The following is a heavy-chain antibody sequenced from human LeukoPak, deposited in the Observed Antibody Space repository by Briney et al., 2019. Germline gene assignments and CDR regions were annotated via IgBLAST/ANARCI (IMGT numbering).Heavy chain of an antibody. CDR2: ISVSGAGT. CDR1: GITFSSYV. D-gene: IGHD2-15*01. J-gene: IGHJ4*02. V-gene: IGHV3-23*01. Sequence: PGGSLRLSCAASGITFSSYVMSGVREAPMKGLEWGSGISVSGAGTSYVASVKGRFTISRDNSKNTLYLQMNSLRAEDTAVYYCTKGELLLSASDFWGQGTLVTVSS. CDR3: TKGELLLSASDF.